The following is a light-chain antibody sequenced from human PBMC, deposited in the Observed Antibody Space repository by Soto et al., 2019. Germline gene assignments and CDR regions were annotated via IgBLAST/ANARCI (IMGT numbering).Light chain of an antibody. CDR2: GAS. Sequence: SVLTQPPGTLSLSPGERTTLSCRASQSISRYLAWYQQKPGQGPRLLIYGASSRATGTPDRFSGSGSGTDFTLTINRLEPEDFALYYCQQYGSPPPTFGQGTKVEIK. V-gene: IGKV3-20*01. CDR3: QQYGSPPPT. J-gene: IGKJ1*01. CDR1: QSISRY.